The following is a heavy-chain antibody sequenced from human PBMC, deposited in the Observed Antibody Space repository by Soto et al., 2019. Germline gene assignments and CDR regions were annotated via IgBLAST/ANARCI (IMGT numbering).Heavy chain of an antibody. Sequence: SETLSLTCTVSGGSISSGAYYWSWIRQLPGKGLEWIGYIYYTESTNYNPSLKSRVTISVDTSESQFSLKLSSVTVADTAVYYCARSDSSGKTRYYFHYWGQGTLVTVSS. D-gene: IGHD3-22*01. V-gene: IGHV4-31*03. CDR2: IYYTEST. CDR3: ARSDSSGKTRYYFHY. CDR1: GGSISSGAYY. J-gene: IGHJ4*02.